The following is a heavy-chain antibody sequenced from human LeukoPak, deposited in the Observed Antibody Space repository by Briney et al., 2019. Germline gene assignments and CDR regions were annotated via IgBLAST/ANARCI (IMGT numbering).Heavy chain of an antibody. D-gene: IGHD3-10*01. CDR2: MNPNTGNT. V-gene: IGHV1-8*02. J-gene: IGHJ4*02. CDR1: GYTFTSYY. CDR3: ARGFRHYGSGSLDY. Sequence: ASVKVSCKASGYTFTSYYMHWVRQAPGQGLEWMGWMNPNTGNTGYAQNFQGRITMTRNTSTSTAYMELSGLISEDTAVYYCARGFRHYGSGSLDYWGQGTLVTVSS.